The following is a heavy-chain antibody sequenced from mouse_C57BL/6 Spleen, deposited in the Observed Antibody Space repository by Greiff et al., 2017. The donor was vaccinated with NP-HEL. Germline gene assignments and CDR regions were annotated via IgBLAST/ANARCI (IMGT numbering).Heavy chain of an antibody. D-gene: IGHD1-1*01. Sequence: EVKVVESGGGLVKPGGSLKLSCAASGFTFSSYAMSWVRQTPEKRLEWVATISDGGSYTYYPDNVKGRFTISRDNAKNNLYLQMSHLKSEDTAMYYCARDTNYYYGSSYWYFDVWGTGTTVTVSS. CDR2: ISDGGSYT. CDR3: ARDTNYYYGSSYWYFDV. J-gene: IGHJ1*03. CDR1: GFTFSSYA. V-gene: IGHV5-4*01.